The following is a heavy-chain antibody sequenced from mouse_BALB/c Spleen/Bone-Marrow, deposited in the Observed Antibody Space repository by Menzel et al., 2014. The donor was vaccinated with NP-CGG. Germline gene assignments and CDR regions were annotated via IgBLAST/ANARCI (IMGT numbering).Heavy chain of an antibody. CDR2: IDPANGHT. V-gene: IGHV14-3*02. CDR1: GFNIKDTY. CDR3: ARWEYYAMDY. J-gene: IGHJ4*01. Sequence: EVKLVESGAELVKPGASVKLSCTASGFNIKDTYMHWVKQRPEQGLEWIGRIDPANGHTKYDPKFQGKATITAETSSNTAYQQLSSLTSEDTAVYYCARWEYYAMDYWGQGTSVTGSS. D-gene: IGHD4-1*01.